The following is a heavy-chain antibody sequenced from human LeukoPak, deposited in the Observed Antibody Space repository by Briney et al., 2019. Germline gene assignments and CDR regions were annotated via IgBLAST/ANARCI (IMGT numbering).Heavy chain of an antibody. V-gene: IGHV3-30*01. D-gene: IGHD5-18*01. J-gene: IGHJ4*02. CDR1: GSPFSSSA. CDR2: TSYDGNNK. Sequence: PGASMSSSCAASGSPFSSSAMHWVRQPPDKGLERRAVTSYDGNNKYYGDSVRGGFTTSRDDSKTTLYVQMNSLRPEDTAVYFCARASRGYSDGFNFGYWGQGTLVIVSS. CDR3: ARASRGYSDGFNFGY.